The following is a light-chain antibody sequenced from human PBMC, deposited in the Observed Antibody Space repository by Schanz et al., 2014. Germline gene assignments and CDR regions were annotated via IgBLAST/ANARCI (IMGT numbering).Light chain of an antibody. J-gene: IGLJ3*02. CDR1: SSDVGGYNY. CDR2: DVS. CDR3: SSYGGSNNVM. Sequence: QSVLTQPPSASGSPGQSVTISCTGTSSDVGGYNYVSWYQQHPGKAPKLMIYDVSIRPSGVPDRFSGSKSGNTASLTVSGLQAEDEADYYCSSYGGSNNVMFGGGTKLTVL. V-gene: IGLV2-8*01.